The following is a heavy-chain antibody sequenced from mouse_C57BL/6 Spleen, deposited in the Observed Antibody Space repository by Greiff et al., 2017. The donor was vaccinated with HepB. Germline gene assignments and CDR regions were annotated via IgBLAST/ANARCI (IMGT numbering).Heavy chain of an antibody. CDR1: GYTFTSYG. V-gene: IGHV1-81*01. CDR3: ARERIYYDYDDYAMDY. J-gene: IGHJ4*01. CDR2: IYPRSGNT. D-gene: IGHD2-4*01. Sequence: QVQLKESGAELARPGASVKLSCKASGYTFTSYGISWVKQRTGQGLEWIGEIYPRSGNTYYNEKFKGKATLTADKSSSTAYMALSSLTSEYSAVYFCARERIYYDYDDYAMDYWGQGTSVTVSS.